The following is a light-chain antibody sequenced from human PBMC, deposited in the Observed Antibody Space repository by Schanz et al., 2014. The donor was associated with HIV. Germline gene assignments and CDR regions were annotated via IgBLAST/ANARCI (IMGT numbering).Light chain of an antibody. Sequence: QSALTQPRSVPGSPGQSVTISCTGTSSDIGAYNYISWYQQHPGKAPKLMIYDVSKRPSGVPDRFSGSKSGNTASLTISGLQTEDEADYYCCSYAGSSTLYVFGTGTKLTVL. J-gene: IGLJ1*01. V-gene: IGLV2-11*02. CDR3: CSYAGSSTLYV. CDR2: DVS. CDR1: SSDIGAYNY.